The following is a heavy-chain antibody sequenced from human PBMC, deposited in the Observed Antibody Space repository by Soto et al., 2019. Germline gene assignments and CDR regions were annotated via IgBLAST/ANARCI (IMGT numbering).Heavy chain of an antibody. CDR3: ARDGVVPAAMHYSGYEDAFNY. CDR1: GGTFSSYT. V-gene: IGHV1-69*04. CDR2: IIPILGIA. Sequence: SVKVSCKASGGTFSSYTISWVRQAPGQGLEWMGRIIPILGIANYAQKFQGRVTITADKSTSTAYMELSSLRSEDTAVYYCARDGVVPAAMHYSGYEDAFNYWGQGTLVTVSS. D-gene: IGHD2-2*01. J-gene: IGHJ4*02.